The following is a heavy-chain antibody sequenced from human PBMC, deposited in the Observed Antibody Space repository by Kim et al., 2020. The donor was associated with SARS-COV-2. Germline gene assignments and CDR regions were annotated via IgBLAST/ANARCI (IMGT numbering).Heavy chain of an antibody. CDR3: ARDPGDYGESTDYYYYGMDV. CDR2: ISYDGSNK. Sequence: GGSLRLSCAASGFTFSSYAMHWVRQAPGKGLEWVAVISYDGSNKYYADSVKGRFTISRDNSKNTLYLQMNSLRAEDTAVYYCARDPGDYGESTDYYYYGMDVWGQGTTVTVSS. CDR1: GFTFSSYA. V-gene: IGHV3-30*04. J-gene: IGHJ6*02. D-gene: IGHD4-17*01.